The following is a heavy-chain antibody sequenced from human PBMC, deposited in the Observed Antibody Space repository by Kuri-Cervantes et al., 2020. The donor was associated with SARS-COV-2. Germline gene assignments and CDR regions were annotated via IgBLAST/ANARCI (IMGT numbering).Heavy chain of an antibody. J-gene: IGHJ6*02. CDR2: IWYDGSNK. V-gene: IGHV3-33*01. CDR3: ARCSGITGTDFYYYYGMDV. Sequence: GGSLRLSCAASGFTFSSYGMHWVRQAPGKGLEWVAVIWYDGSNKYYADSVKGRLTISRDNSKNTLYLQMNSLRAEDTAVYYCARCSGITGTDFYYYYGMDVWGQGTTVTVSS. CDR1: GFTFSSYG. D-gene: IGHD1-7*01.